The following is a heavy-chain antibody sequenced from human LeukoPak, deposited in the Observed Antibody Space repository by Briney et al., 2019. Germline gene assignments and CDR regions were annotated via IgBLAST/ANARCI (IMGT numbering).Heavy chain of an antibody. CDR2: ISWNSDSL. CDR3: AKDPSAGSSWYTQTWFDY. V-gene: IGHV3-9*01. D-gene: IGHD6-13*01. CDR1: GFTFDDYA. J-gene: IGHJ4*02. Sequence: GRSLRLSCAASGFTFDDYAMHWVRHAPGKGLEWVSGISWNSDSLVYADSVKGRFTISRDNAKNSLYLQMNSLRAEDTALYYCAKDPSAGSSWYTQTWFDYWGQGTLVTVSS.